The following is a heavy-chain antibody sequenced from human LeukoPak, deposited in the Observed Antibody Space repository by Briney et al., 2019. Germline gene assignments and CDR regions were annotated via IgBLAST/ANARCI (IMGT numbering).Heavy chain of an antibody. CDR3: AREGEGQRGHYDFWSGYPNYYFDY. V-gene: IGHV4-4*07. J-gene: IGHJ4*02. D-gene: IGHD3-3*01. CDR2: IYTSGST. CDR1: GCSISSYY. Sequence: SETLSLTCTVSGCSISSYYWSWIRQPAGKGLEWIRRIYTSGSTNYNPSLKSRVTMSVDTSKNQFSLKLSSVTAADTAVYYCAREGEGQRGHYDFWSGYPNYYFDYWGQGTLVTVSS.